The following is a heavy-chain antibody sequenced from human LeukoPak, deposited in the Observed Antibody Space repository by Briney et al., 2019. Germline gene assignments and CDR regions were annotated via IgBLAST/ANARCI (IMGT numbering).Heavy chain of an antibody. CDR1: GYTFTSYY. V-gene: IGHV1-2*02. CDR2: INPNSGGT. J-gene: IGHJ3*02. CDR3: ARDRVYYYDSSGYRGIPDAFDI. D-gene: IGHD3-22*01. Sequence: ASVKVSCKASGYTFTSYYMHWVRQAPGQGLEWMGWINPNSGGTNYAQKFQGRVTMTRDTSISTAYMELSRLRSDDTAVYYCARDRVYYYDSSGYRGIPDAFDIWGQGTMVTVSS.